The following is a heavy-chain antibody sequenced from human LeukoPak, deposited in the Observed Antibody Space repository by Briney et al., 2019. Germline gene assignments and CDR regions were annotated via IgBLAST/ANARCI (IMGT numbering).Heavy chain of an antibody. V-gene: IGHV3-7*01. Sequence: PGGSLRLSCAASGFTLSTYWMTWARQAPGKGLEWVANIKQDGSEKYYVDSVKGRFTISRDNAKKLLYLQMDSLRVEDTAVYYCARDRGSSGRLGRFDNWGQGTLVTVSP. CDR2: IKQDGSEK. D-gene: IGHD6-19*01. CDR1: GFTLSTYW. CDR3: ARDRGSSGRLGRFDN. J-gene: IGHJ4*02.